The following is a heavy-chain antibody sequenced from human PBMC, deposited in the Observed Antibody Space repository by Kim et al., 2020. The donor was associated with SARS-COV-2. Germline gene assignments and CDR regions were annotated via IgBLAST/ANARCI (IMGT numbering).Heavy chain of an antibody. CDR2: ISSSSSYT. CDR1: GFTFSDYY. D-gene: IGHD3-22*01. V-gene: IGHV3-11*03. Sequence: GGSLRLSCAASGFTFSDYYMSWIRQAPAKGLEWVSYISSSSSYTNYADSVKGRFTISRDNAKNSLYLQMNSLRAEDTAVYYCARSSGYYYVGGDYWGQGTLVTVSS. CDR3: ARSSGYYYVGGDY. J-gene: IGHJ4*02.